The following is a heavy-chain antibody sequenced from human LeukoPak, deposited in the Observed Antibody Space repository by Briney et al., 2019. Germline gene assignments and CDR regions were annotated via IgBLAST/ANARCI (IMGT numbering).Heavy chain of an antibody. D-gene: IGHD5-18*01. CDR2: IKQDGSEK. CDR1: GFTFSSYW. Sequence: GGSLRLSCAASGFTFSSYWMSWVRQAPGKGLEWVANIKQDGSEKYYVDSVKGRFTISRDNAKNSLYLQMNSLRAEDTAVYYCARDQGTAMVSFDYWGQGTLVTVSS. J-gene: IGHJ4*02. V-gene: IGHV3-7*01. CDR3: ARDQGTAMVSFDY.